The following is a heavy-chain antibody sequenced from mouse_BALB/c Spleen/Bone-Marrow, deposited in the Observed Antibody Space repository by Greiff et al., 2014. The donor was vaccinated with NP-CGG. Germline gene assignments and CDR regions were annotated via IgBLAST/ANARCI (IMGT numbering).Heavy chain of an antibody. CDR3: TRNWDYFDY. J-gene: IGHJ2*01. CDR2: IRLKSNNYAT. V-gene: IGHV6-6*02. D-gene: IGHD4-1*01. CDR1: GFTFSNYW. Sequence: EVMLVESGGGLVQPGGSMKLSCVASGFTFSNYWMNWVRQSPEKGLEWVAEIRLKSNNYATHYAESVKGRFTISRDDSKSSVYLQMNNLRAEDTGIYYRTRNWDYFDYWGQGTTLTVSS.